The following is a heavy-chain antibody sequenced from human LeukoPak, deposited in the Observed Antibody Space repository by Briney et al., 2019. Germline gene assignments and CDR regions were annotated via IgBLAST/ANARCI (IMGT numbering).Heavy chain of an antibody. Sequence: PGGSLRLSCAASGFTFSSYSMNWVRQAPGKGLEWVSSISSSSSYIYYADSVKGRFTISRDNAKNSLYLQMNSLRAEDTAVYYCARGYVMATIRDAFDIWGQGTMVTVSS. CDR1: GFTFSSYS. J-gene: IGHJ3*02. CDR3: ARGYVMATIRDAFDI. V-gene: IGHV3-21*01. CDR2: ISSSSSYI. D-gene: IGHD5-24*01.